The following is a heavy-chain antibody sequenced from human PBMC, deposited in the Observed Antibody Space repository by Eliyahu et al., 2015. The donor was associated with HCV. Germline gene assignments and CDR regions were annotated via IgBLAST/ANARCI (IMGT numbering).Heavy chain of an antibody. CDR2: SILVTLIP. Sequence: EVQLVQSGAEVKKPGESLKISCKASGYSFTDYWIGWVRQMPGKAWSGWGHSILVTLIPDTARPSQGQVTISADKSISTAYLQWGSLQVSDTAMYYCARQGRSSDRTIDYWGHGTLVTVSS. J-gene: IGHJ4*01. V-gene: IGHV5-51*01. CDR1: GYSFTDYW. CDR3: ARQGRSSDRTIDY.